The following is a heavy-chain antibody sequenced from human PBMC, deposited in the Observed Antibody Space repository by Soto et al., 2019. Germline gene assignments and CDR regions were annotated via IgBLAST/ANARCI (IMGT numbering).Heavy chain of an antibody. CDR2: INHSGST. Sequence: QVQLQQWGAGLLKPSETLSLTCAVYGGSFSGYYWTWIRQPPGKGLEWIGEINHSGSTNYKPSLKSRVTISVDTSKNQFSLKRSSVTAADTGVYYCARGDSSSWHYDFGMDVWGQGTTVTVSS. CDR1: GGSFSGYY. D-gene: IGHD6-13*01. V-gene: IGHV4-34*01. CDR3: ARGDSSSWHYDFGMDV. J-gene: IGHJ6*02.